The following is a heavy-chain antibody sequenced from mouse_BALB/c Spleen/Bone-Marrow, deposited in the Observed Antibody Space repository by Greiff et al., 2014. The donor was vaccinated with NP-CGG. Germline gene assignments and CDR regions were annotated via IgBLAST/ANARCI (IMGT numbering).Heavy chain of an antibody. D-gene: IGHD3-3*01. CDR2: ISSGSSTI. J-gene: IGHJ4*01. Sequence: EVMLVESGGGLVQPGGSRKLSCAASGFTFSSFGMHWVRQAPEKGLEWVAYISSGSSTIYYADTMKGRFTISRDNPKNTLFLQMTSLRSGDTAMYYFTRSGTLGAMDYWGQGTSVTVSS. CDR1: GFTFSSFG. CDR3: TRSGTLGAMDY. V-gene: IGHV5-17*02.